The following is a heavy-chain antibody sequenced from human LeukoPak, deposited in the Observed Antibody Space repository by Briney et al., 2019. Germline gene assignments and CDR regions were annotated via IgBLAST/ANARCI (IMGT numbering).Heavy chain of an antibody. J-gene: IGHJ3*02. Sequence: SETLSLTCAVYGGSFSGYYWRWIRQPPGKGLEWIGQINHSGSTNYNPSLKSRVTISVDTSKNQFSLKLSSVTAADTAVYYCARVRQDFWSGYLSNDAFDIWGQGTMVTVSS. CDR2: INHSGST. CDR3: ARVRQDFWSGYLSNDAFDI. CDR1: GGSFSGYY. D-gene: IGHD3-3*01. V-gene: IGHV4-34*01.